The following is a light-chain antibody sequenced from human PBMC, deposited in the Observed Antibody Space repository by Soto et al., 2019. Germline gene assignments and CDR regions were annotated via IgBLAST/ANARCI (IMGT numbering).Light chain of an antibody. CDR2: EDS. V-gene: IGLV2-23*01. J-gene: IGLJ3*02. Sequence: QSVLTQPASVSGSPGQSITISCTGTSSDVGSYNLVSWYQKRPGKAPKLMIYEDSKRPSGVSNRFSGSKSGNTASLTISGLQTEDEADYYCCSYAGSSTWVFGGGTKVTVL. CDR3: CSYAGSSTWV. CDR1: SSDVGSYNL.